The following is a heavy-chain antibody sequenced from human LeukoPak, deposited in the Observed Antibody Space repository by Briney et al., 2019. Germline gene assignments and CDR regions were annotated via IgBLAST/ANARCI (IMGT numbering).Heavy chain of an antibody. CDR1: GFSVSANY. J-gene: IGHJ6*04. D-gene: IGHD3-10*02. CDR3: AELGITMIGGV. Sequence: PGGSLRLSCAASGFSVSANYMSWVRQAPGKGLEWVSYISSSGSTIYYADSVKGRFTISRDNAKNSLYLQMNSLRAEDTAVYYCAELGITMIGGVWGKGTTVTISS. CDR2: ISSSGSTI. V-gene: IGHV3-11*04.